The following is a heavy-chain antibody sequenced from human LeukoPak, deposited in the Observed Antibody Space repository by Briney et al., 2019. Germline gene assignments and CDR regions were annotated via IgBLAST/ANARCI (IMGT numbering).Heavy chain of an antibody. D-gene: IGHD5-24*01. Sequence: GGSLRLSCAASGFTFGSYWMTWVRQAPGKGLEWVANIKQDGSEKNYVDSVKGRFTISRDNAKNSLYLQMNSLRAEDTAVYYCARGGRWLQFVFFDYWGQGTLVTVSS. CDR3: ARGGRWLQFVFFDY. CDR1: GFTFGSYW. CDR2: IKQDGSEK. J-gene: IGHJ4*02. V-gene: IGHV3-7*01.